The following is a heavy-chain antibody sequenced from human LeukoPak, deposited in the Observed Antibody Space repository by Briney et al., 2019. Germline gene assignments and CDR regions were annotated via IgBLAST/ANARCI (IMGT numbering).Heavy chain of an antibody. J-gene: IGHJ3*02. D-gene: IGHD3-22*01. CDR3: TTEWYYYDTPKWGSGAFDI. V-gene: IGHV3-15*01. CDR2: IKSKTDGGTT. CDR1: GFTFSNAW. Sequence: GGSLRLSCAASGFTFSNAWVSWVRQAPGKGLEWVGRIKSKTDGGTTDYAAPVKGRFTISRDDSKNTLYLQMNSLKTEDTAVYYCTTEWYYYDTPKWGSGAFDIWGQGTMVTVSS.